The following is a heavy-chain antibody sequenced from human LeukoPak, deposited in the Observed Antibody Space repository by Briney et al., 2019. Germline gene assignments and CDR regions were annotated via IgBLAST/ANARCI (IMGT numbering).Heavy chain of an antibody. CDR3: ARVGARSFDY. Sequence: GGSLRLSCAASGFTFSSYEMNWVRQAPGKGLEWVSYISSSGSTIYYADSVKGRYTISRDNAKNSLYLQMNSLRAEDTAVYYCARVGARSFDYWGQGTLVTVSS. D-gene: IGHD1-26*01. CDR1: GFTFSSYE. V-gene: IGHV3-48*03. J-gene: IGHJ4*02. CDR2: ISSSGSTI.